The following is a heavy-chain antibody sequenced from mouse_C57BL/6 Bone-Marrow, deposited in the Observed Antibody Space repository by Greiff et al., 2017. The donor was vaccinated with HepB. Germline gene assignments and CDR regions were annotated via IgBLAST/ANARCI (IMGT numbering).Heavy chain of an antibody. V-gene: IGHV1-50*01. D-gene: IGHD3-2*02. CDR3: AREGGSSGY. Sequence: VQLQQSGAELVKPGASVKLSCKASGYTFTSYWMQWVKQRPGQGLEWIGEIDPSDSYTNYNQKFKGKATLTVDTSSSTAYMQLSSLTSEDSAVYYCAREGGSSGYWGQGTTLTVSS. CDR2: IDPSDSYT. J-gene: IGHJ2*01. CDR1: GYTFTSYW.